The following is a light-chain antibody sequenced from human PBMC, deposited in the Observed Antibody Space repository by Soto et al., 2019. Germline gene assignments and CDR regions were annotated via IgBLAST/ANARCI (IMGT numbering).Light chain of an antibody. CDR3: QQYGSSGT. CDR1: HSVRSS. Sequence: IVLTQSPCTLSLSPRERATLSGRASHSVRSSLAWYQQKPGQSPRLLIYGESNRATGLPDRFSGSGSGTDFTLTISRLEPEDFAVYYCQQYGSSGTFGQGTKVDIK. V-gene: IGKV3-20*01. J-gene: IGKJ1*01. CDR2: GES.